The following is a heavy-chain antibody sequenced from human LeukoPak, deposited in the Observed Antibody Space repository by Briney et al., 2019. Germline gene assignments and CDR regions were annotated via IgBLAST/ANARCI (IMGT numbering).Heavy chain of an antibody. Sequence: GGSLRLSCAASGFTFSTYWMSWVRQAPGKGLEWVANIKYDGSEKYYVDAVKGRFTISRDNAENSLYLQMYSLRAEDTAVYYCAREPTNFDPLTGYLNAAFDIWGQGTMVTVSS. CDR3: AREPTNFDPLTGYLNAAFDI. CDR2: IKYDGSEK. J-gene: IGHJ3*02. CDR1: GFTFSTYW. D-gene: IGHD3-9*01. V-gene: IGHV3-7*04.